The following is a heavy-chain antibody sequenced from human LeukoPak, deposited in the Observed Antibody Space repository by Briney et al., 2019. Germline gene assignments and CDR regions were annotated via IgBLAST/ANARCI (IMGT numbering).Heavy chain of an antibody. V-gene: IGHV1-2*06. Sequence: ASVKVSCKASGQSLTGYFIRWVRQAPGQGLEWVGRIDPNTGDTIYAQNFQGRVTVTSATSISTAYTELSRLTSDDTAVYFCARLGLHGSGTYYFFDYWGQGTLVTVSS. CDR1: GQSLTGYF. CDR3: ARLGLHGSGTYYFFDY. CDR2: IDPNTGDT. J-gene: IGHJ4*02. D-gene: IGHD3-10*01.